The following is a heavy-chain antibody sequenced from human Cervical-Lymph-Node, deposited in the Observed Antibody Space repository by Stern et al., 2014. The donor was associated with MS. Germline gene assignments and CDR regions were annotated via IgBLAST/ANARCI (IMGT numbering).Heavy chain of an antibody. CDR1: GNTLTKYY. CDR2: INPRDATT. V-gene: IGHV1-46*01. Sequence: QVQLVQSGAEVKKPGASVKVSCKASGNTLTKYYMHWVRQAPGQGLECVALINPRDATTNYAQKLRGRVTMTRDTSTSTVYMELTSLRSEDTAVYYCVREGESLKNFDYWGQGTLVTVSS. CDR3: VREGESLKNFDY. J-gene: IGHJ4*02.